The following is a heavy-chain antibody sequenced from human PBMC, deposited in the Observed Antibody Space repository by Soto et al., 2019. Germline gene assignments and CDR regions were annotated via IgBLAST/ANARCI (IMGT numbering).Heavy chain of an antibody. D-gene: IGHD6-13*01. CDR1: GYTFTGYY. V-gene: IGHV1-2*02. CDR2: INPNSGGT. J-gene: IGHJ5*02. CDR3: ARDLWWQQLIYWFDP. Sequence: GPSVKVSCKASGYTFTGYYMHWVRQAPGQGLEWMGWINPNSGGTNYAQKFQGRVTMTRDTSISTAYMELSRLRSDDTAVYYCARDLWWQQLIYWFDPWGQGTLVTVSS.